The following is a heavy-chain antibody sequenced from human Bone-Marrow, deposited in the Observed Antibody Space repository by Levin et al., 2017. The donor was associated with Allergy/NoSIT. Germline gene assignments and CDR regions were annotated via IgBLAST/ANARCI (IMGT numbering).Heavy chain of an antibody. D-gene: IGHD4-17*01. CDR1: GGSISSSNW. V-gene: IGHV4-4*02. CDR3: ALSSMTTVTNWFDP. Sequence: SQTLSLTCDVSGGSISSSNWWSWVRQTPGKGLEWIGEIYHTGSTNYNPALKSRVTISVDKSKNRISLKLTSVTAADTAVYYCALSSMTTVTNWFDPWGQGTQVTVSS. J-gene: IGHJ5*02. CDR2: IYHTGST.